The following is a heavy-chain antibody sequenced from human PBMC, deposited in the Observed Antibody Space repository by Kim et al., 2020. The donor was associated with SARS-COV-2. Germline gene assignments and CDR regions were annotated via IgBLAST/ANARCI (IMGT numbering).Heavy chain of an antibody. D-gene: IGHD3-10*01. V-gene: IGHV3-74*03. CDR3: GSVYYFGSGSYSDGCDY. Sequence: GGSLRLSCAASGFTFNRHWMDWVSQAPGKGLVWVSRINSDGSTTKYADSVKGRFTISRDNAKNTLYLQLNSLRAEDTAMYYCGSVYYFGSGSYSDGCDYWGQGTLVTVSS. CDR2: INSDGSTT. J-gene: IGHJ4*02. CDR1: GFTFNRHW.